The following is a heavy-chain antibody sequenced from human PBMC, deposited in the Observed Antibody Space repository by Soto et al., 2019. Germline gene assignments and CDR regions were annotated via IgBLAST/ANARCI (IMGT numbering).Heavy chain of an antibody. Sequence: QVQLVESGGGVVQPGRSLRLSCAASGFTFSSYAMHWVRQAPGKGLDWVAVIWNDGGNKYYADSVQGRFTISRDNSKNTLYLQKNSLRAEDTALYYCARAYDFWSGIDYWGQGILVNVSS. J-gene: IGHJ4*02. V-gene: IGHV3-33*01. CDR3: ARAYDFWSGIDY. D-gene: IGHD3-3*01. CDR1: GFTFSSYA. CDR2: IWNDGGNK.